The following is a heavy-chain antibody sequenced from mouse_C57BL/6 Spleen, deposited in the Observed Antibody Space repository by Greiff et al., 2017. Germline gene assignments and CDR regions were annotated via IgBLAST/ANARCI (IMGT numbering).Heavy chain of an antibody. CDR1: GYAFSSSW. Sequence: VQLQESGPELVKPGASVKISCKASGYAFSSSWMNWVKQRPGKGLEWIGRIYPGDGDTNYNGKFKGKATLTADKSSSTAYMQLSSLTSEDSAVYFCARSSTYGNNYFDYWGQGTTLTVSS. J-gene: IGHJ2*01. CDR3: ARSSTYGNNYFDY. D-gene: IGHD2-1*01. CDR2: IYPGDGDT. V-gene: IGHV1-82*01.